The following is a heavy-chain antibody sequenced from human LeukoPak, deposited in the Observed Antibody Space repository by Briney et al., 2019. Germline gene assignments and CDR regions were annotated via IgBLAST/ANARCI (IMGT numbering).Heavy chain of an antibody. J-gene: IGHJ4*02. Sequence: SVKVSCKASGGTFSSYAISWVRQAPGQGLEWMGRIIPIFGTANYAQKFQGRVTITADGPTSTAYMELSSLRSEDTAVYYCVAPGEVGAQPIFDYWGQGTLVTVSS. CDR1: GGTFSSYA. V-gene: IGHV1-69*13. CDR2: IIPIFGTA. D-gene: IGHD1-26*01. CDR3: VAPGEVGAQPIFDY.